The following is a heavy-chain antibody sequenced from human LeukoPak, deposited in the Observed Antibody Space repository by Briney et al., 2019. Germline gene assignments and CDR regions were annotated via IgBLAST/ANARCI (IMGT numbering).Heavy chain of an antibody. CDR3: ARAGLWDYSDSSGYHNGAFDI. Sequence: GGSLRLSCAASGFTFSSYGMHWVRQAPGKGLEWVAFIRYDGSNKYYADSVKGRFTISRDNSKNTLNLQMNSLRADDTAVYYCARAGLWDYSDSSGYHNGAFDIWGQGTMVTVSS. V-gene: IGHV3-30*02. CDR2: IRYDGSNK. J-gene: IGHJ3*02. D-gene: IGHD3-22*01. CDR1: GFTFSSYG.